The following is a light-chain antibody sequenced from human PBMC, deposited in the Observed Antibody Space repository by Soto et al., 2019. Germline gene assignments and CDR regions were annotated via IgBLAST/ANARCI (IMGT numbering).Light chain of an antibody. V-gene: IGLV2-8*01. CDR2: DVS. Sequence: QSALTQPPSASGSPGQSVTISCTGTSSDVGGYNFVSWYQQHPGKAPNLMIHDVSNQPSGVPDRFSASKSGNTASLTVSGLQAEDESGYYCTSYAGTRNFVLFGGGTKLTVL. CDR3: TSYAGTRNFVL. CDR1: SSDVGGYNF. J-gene: IGLJ2*01.